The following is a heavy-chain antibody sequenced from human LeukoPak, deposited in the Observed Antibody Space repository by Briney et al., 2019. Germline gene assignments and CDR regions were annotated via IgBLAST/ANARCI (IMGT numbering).Heavy chain of an antibody. CDR3: ARDNEGGSYYFDY. CDR2: IKEDGSEE. D-gene: IGHD1-26*01. Sequence: GGSLRLSCAASGFTVSSKYMSWVRQAPGKGLEWVANIKEDGSEEYYLDSVKGRFTISRDNAKNSLYLQMNSLRAEDTAVYYCARDNEGGSYYFDYWGQGTLVTVSS. CDR1: GFTVSSKY. J-gene: IGHJ4*02. V-gene: IGHV3-7*01.